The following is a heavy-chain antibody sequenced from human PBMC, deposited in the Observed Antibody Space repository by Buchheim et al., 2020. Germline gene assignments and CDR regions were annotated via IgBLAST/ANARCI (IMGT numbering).Heavy chain of an antibody. CDR1: GFTFSSYW. J-gene: IGHJ2*01. V-gene: IGHV3-7*01. CDR2: IKQDGSEK. Sequence: EVQLVESGGGLVQPGGSLRLSCAASGFTFSSYWMSWVRQAPGKGLEWVANIKQDGSEKYYVDSVKGRFTISRDHAKNSLYLQMNSLRAEDTAVYYCARDQYDFWSGYYTGYVYFDLWGRGTL. D-gene: IGHD3-3*01. CDR3: ARDQYDFWSGYYTGYVYFDL.